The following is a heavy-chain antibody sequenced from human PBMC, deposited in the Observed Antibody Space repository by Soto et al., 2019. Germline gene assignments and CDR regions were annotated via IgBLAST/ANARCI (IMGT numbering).Heavy chain of an antibody. Sequence: QLVESGGGSVQPGRSLRLSCAPSEFTFSSYEMNWVRQAPGKGLEWVSYISVSGTMRFYADAVKGRFTISRDNTKKILYLQMNSLRAEDTALYYCATAGLTGTVWGQGTTVTVSS. D-gene: IGHD3-9*01. CDR2: ISVSGTMR. CDR1: EFTFSSYE. V-gene: IGHV3-48*03. J-gene: IGHJ6*02. CDR3: ATAGLTGTV.